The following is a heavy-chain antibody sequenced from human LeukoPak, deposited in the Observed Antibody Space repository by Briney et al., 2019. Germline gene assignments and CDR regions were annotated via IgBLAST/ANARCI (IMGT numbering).Heavy chain of an antibody. Sequence: GASVKVSCKASGYTFTSYYMHWVRQAPGQGLEWMGIINPSGGSTSYAQKFQGRVTMTRDMSTSTVYMELSSLRFEDTAVYYCARDPVGYYYGSGSYYPDVWGKGTTVTVSS. CDR2: INPSGGST. D-gene: IGHD3-10*01. CDR3: ARDPVGYYYGSGSYYPDV. CDR1: GYTFTSYY. V-gene: IGHV1-46*01. J-gene: IGHJ6*04.